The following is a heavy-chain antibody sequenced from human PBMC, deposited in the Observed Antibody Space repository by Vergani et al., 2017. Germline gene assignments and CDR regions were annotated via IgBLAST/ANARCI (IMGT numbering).Heavy chain of an antibody. CDR3: ARDSSSVYYYYGMDV. J-gene: IGHJ6*02. CDR2: IKQDGSEK. CDR1: GFTFSSYW. D-gene: IGHD6-13*01. Sequence: EVQLVESGGGLVQPGGSLRLSCAASGFTFSSYWMSWVRQAPGKGLELVANIKQDGSEKYYVDSVKGRFTSSRDNAKNSLYLQMNSLRAEDTAVYYCARDSSSVYYYYGMDVWGQGTTVTVSS. V-gene: IGHV3-7*04.